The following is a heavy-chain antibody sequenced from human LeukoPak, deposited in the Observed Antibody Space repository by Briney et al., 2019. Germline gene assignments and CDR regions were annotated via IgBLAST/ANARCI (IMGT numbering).Heavy chain of an antibody. CDR3: AKGDGTYRFPARYYFDY. D-gene: IGHD3-3*01. V-gene: IGHV3-23*01. Sequence: PGGSLRLSCAASGFTFSSYAMSWVRQAAGKGLEWVSSISGSGHSTYYAYSVKGRFTISRDNSKNTLYLQMNSLRAEDTAVYYCAKGDGTYRFPARYYFDYWGQGTLATVSS. CDR2: ISGSGHST. CDR1: GFTFSSYA. J-gene: IGHJ4*02.